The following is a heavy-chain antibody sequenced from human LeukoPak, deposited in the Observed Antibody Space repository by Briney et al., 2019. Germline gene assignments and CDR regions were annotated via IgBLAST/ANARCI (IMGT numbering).Heavy chain of an antibody. CDR1: GGSISSYY. D-gene: IGHD6-19*01. CDR2: TFYSGST. Sequence: SETLSLTCTVSGGSISSYYWSWIRQPPGQGLDWIGYTFYSGSTNYNPSLKSRVTISVDTSKNQFSLKVSSVTAADTAVYYCVRHAPRIGQWLGFDYWGQGALVTVSS. V-gene: IGHV4-59*08. J-gene: IGHJ4*02. CDR3: VRHAPRIGQWLGFDY.